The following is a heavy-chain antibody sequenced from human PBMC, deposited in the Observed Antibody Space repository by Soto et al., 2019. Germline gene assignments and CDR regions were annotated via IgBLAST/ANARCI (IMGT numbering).Heavy chain of an antibody. V-gene: IGHV1-18*01. D-gene: IGHD2-8*01. CDR1: GYTFTTYD. CDR3: ASDPYHELMVNATNIYGMDV. CDR2: ISTYNGNT. Sequence: QVQLVQSGAEVKKPGASVKVSCKASGYTFTTYDISWVRQAPGQGLEWMGRISTYNGNTNYPQSQQGQLTMTADTTTTTDYMELRNVRSNDTAVYYCASDPYHELMVNATNIYGMDVWGQGTTVTVSS. J-gene: IGHJ6*02.